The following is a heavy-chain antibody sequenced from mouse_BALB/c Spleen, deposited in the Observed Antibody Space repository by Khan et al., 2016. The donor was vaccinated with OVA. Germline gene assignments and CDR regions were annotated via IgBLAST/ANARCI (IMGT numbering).Heavy chain of an antibody. J-gene: IGHJ4*01. CDR2: ISYCGST. V-gene: IGHV3-2*02. CDR1: GYSITSDYA. Sequence: EVQLQESGPGLVKPSQSLSLTCTVTGYSITSDYAWNWIRQFPGNKLEWMGYISYCGSTSYNPSLKSRISITRDTSKNQFFLQLNSVTTEDTATYYCARAHYYGYGTMDYWGQGTSVTVSS. CDR3: ARAHYYGYGTMDY. D-gene: IGHD1-2*01.